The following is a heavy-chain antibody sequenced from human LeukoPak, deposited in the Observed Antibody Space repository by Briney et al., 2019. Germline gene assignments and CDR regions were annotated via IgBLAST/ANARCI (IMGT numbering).Heavy chain of an antibody. D-gene: IGHD3-9*01. J-gene: IGHJ4*02. CDR1: GFTFSSYW. Sequence: RGGSLRLSCAASGFTFSSYWMSWVRQAPGKGLEWVANIKQDGSEKYYVDSVKGRFTISRDNAKNSLYLQMNSLRAEDTAVYYCARLPLRYFDWSPYYFDYWGQGTLVTVSS. CDR2: IKQDGSEK. CDR3: ARLPLRYFDWSPYYFDY. V-gene: IGHV3-7*01.